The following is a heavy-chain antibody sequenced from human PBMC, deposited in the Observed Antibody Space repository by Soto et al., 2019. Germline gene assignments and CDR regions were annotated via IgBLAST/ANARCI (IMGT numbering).Heavy chain of an antibody. CDR2: VFHTGTT. Sequence: QVQLQESGPGLVKPSGTLSLTCAVSGDSVSSPYWWCWVRQPPGKGLEWIGEVFHTGTTSYNPSLRSRVTISMDKSNNQFPLDLGSVTAADTAVYYCARSAGWYAVHSWGPGTLVVVSS. CDR3: ARSAGWYAVHS. CDR1: GDSVSSPYW. J-gene: IGHJ4*02. D-gene: IGHD6-19*01. V-gene: IGHV4-4*02.